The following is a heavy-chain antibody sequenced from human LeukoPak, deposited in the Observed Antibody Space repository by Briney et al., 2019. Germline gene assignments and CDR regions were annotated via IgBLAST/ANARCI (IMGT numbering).Heavy chain of an antibody. CDR2: ISGSGGST. CDR3: ARAYSSSWSPYWYFDL. D-gene: IGHD6-13*01. CDR1: GFTFSSYA. V-gene: IGHV3-23*01. J-gene: IGHJ2*01. Sequence: GGSLRLSCAASGFTFSSYAMSWVRQAPGKGLEWVSAISGSGGSTYYADSVKGRFTISRDNSKSTLYLQMNSLRAEDTAVYYCARAYSSSWSPYWYFDLWGRGTLVTVSS.